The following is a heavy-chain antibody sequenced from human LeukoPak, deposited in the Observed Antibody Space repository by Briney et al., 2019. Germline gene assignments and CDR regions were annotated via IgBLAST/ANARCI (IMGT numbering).Heavy chain of an antibody. J-gene: IGHJ6*02. CDR2: ISYDGSNK. CDR1: GFTLSSYG. Sequence: PGGSLRLSCAASGFTLSSYGMHWVRQAPGKGLEWVAVISYDGSNKYYADSVKGRFTISRDNSKNTLYLQMNSLRAEDTAVYYCAKDQGRRYYYYYGMDVWGQGTTVTVSS. CDR3: AKDQGRRYYYYYGMDV. V-gene: IGHV3-30*18.